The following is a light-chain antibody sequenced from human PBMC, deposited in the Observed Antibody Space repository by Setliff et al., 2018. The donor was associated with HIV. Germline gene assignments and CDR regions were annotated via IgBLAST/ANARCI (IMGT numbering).Light chain of an antibody. CDR3: GSYTSSGTWV. Sequence: QSALTQPASVSGSPGQSITISCTGTSSDVGGYNYVSWYQQHPDKAPKLMIYDVSDRPSGVSNRFSGSKPGNTASLTISGLQAEDEADYHCGSYTSSGTWVFGGGTKVTVL. V-gene: IGLV2-14*03. J-gene: IGLJ3*02. CDR1: SSDVGGYNY. CDR2: DVS.